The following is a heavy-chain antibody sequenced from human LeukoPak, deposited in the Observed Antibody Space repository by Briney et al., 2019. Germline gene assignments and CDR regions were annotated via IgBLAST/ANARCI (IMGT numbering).Heavy chain of an antibody. J-gene: IGHJ5*02. Sequence: ASVKVSCKASGYTFTSYGISWVRQASGQGLEWMGWINPNSGGTNYAQNFQGRVTMTRDTSIRTVYMELSRLRSDDTAVYYCANTYALGNYYKGGFDPWGQGTLVTVSS. CDR2: INPNSGGT. D-gene: IGHD3-10*01. CDR3: ANTYALGNYYKGGFDP. CDR1: GYTFTSYG. V-gene: IGHV1-2*02.